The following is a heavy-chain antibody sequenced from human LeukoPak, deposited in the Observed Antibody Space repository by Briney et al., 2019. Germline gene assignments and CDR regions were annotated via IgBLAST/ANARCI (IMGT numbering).Heavy chain of an antibody. V-gene: IGHV5-51*01. CDR2: IYPGDSHN. CDR1: GYSFTSYW. D-gene: IGHD1-26*01. Sequence: GESLKISCKGSGYSFTSYWIGWVRHMPGKGLEWMGVIYPGDSHNRYSPSFQGQVTISADKSISTAFLQWGSLKASDTAMYYCARHLSGSYSGYYFDYWGQGTLVTVSS. CDR3: ARHLSGSYSGYYFDY. J-gene: IGHJ4*02.